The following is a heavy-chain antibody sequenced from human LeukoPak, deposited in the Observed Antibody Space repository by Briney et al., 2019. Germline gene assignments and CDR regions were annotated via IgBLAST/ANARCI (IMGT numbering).Heavy chain of an antibody. Sequence: PSETLSLTCTVSGGSISSYYWSWIRQPPGKGLEWIAYVHYTGSTNYNPSLKSRVTISMDTSQKQFSLSLRSVTAADTAVYYCARVERYNGDYGWFDPWGQGTLVSVSS. D-gene: IGHD4-17*01. CDR2: VHYTGST. CDR1: GGSISSYY. V-gene: IGHV4-59*01. J-gene: IGHJ5*02. CDR3: ARVERYNGDYGWFDP.